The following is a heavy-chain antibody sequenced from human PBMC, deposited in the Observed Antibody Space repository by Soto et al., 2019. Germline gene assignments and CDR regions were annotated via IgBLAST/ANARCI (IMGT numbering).Heavy chain of an antibody. V-gene: IGHV4-39*01. CDR2: IFYSGST. CDR3: AVYFDWLLGGYFDY. Sequence: SETLSLTCTVSGGSISSSSYYWGWIRQPPGKGLEWIGSIFYSGSTYYNPSLKSRVTISVDTSKNQFSLKLSSVTAADTAVYYCAVYFDWLLGGYFDYWGQGTLVTVSS. D-gene: IGHD3-9*01. CDR1: GGSISSSSYY. J-gene: IGHJ4*02.